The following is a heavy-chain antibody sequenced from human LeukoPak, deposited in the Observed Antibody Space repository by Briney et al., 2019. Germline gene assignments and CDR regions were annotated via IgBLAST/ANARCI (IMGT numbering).Heavy chain of an antibody. D-gene: IGHD3-10*01. CDR3: ARHYHSWFGESPFYY. Sequence: SETLSLTCTVSGGSISSGSYYWGWIRQPPGKGLEWIGSIYYSGSTYYNPSLKSRVTFSIDTSNNQFSLKLSSVTAADTAVYYCARHYHSWFGESPFYYWGQGTLVTVSS. V-gene: IGHV4-39*01. CDR1: GGSISSGSYY. CDR2: IYYSGST. J-gene: IGHJ4*02.